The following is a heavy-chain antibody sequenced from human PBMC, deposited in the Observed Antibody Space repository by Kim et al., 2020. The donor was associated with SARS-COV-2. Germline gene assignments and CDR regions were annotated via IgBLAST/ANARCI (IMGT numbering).Heavy chain of an antibody. CDR1: GGPFSGYY. Sequence: SETLSLTCAVYGGPFSGYYWTWIRQPPGEGLEWVAEIFSTEITKYNPSLKSRLTISMDTSKNLFSLKLTSVTAADTAIYYCARHMWRAFDTWGQGTTVTVSS. V-gene: IGHV4-34*12. D-gene: IGHD2-21*01. CDR3: ARHMWRAFDT. J-gene: IGHJ3*02. CDR2: IFSTEIT.